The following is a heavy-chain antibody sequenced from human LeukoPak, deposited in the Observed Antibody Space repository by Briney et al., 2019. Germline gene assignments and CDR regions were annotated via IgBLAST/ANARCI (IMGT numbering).Heavy chain of an antibody. J-gene: IGHJ6*03. Sequence: SLRLPCVASGFTFSGYWMNWVRPAPGKGLEWVANIKQDGSEKYSVHSVKDHFTISRDNAENSLYLQLNSLRVDDTAVYYCARGGRPASNYSYMDVWGKGTTVTVFS. V-gene: IGHV3-7*04. D-gene: IGHD2-2*01. CDR2: IKQDGSEK. CDR1: GFTFSGYW. CDR3: ARGGRPASNYSYMDV.